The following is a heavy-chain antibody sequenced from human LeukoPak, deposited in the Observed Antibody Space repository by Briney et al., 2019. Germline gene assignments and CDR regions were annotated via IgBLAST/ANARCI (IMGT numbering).Heavy chain of an antibody. CDR3: ARGYDILTGNTAFDP. V-gene: IGHV1-2*04. CDR2: INPNTGGT. D-gene: IGHD3-9*01. Sequence: ASVTVSCMASGYTFTGYYMHWVRQAPGQGLEWMGWINPNTGGTKNAQKFQGWVTMTRDTSISTAYMELSRLRSDDTAVYYCARGYDILTGNTAFDPWGQGTLVTVSS. CDR1: GYTFTGYY. J-gene: IGHJ5*02.